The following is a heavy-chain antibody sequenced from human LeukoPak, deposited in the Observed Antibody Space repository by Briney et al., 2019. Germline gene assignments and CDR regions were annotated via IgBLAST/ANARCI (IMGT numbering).Heavy chain of an antibody. CDR1: GYTFTGYY. D-gene: IGHD3-10*01. V-gene: IGHV1-2*02. CDR3: ARGALKLLWFREPSFCYFDY. J-gene: IGHJ4*02. CDR2: INPNSGGT. Sequence: ASVKVSCKASGYTFTGYYMHWVRQAPGQRVEWMRWINPNSGGTNYAQKFQGRVTMTRDTSISTAYMELSRLRSDDTAVYYCARGALKLLWFREPSFCYFDYWGQGTLVTVSS.